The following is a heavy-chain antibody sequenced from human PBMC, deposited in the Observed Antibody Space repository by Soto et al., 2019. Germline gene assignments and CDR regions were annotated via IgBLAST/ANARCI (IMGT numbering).Heavy chain of an antibody. CDR2: IIPIFGTA. V-gene: IGHV1-69*06. CDR1: GGTFSSYA. J-gene: IGHJ6*02. Sequence: SVKVSCKAAGGTFSSYAISWVRQAPGQGLEWMGGIIPIFGTANYAQKFQGRVTITADKSTSTAYMELSSLRSEDTAVYYCATVHALGSSSLSGMDVWGQGTKVTVYS. CDR3: ATVHALGSSSLSGMDV. D-gene: IGHD6-6*01.